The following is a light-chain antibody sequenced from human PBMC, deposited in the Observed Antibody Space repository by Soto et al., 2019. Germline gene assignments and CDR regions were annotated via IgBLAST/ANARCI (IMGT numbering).Light chain of an antibody. V-gene: IGLV2-23*02. CDR1: SSDVGGYNL. Sequence: QSALTQPASVSGSPGQSITISCTGTSSDVGGYNLVSWYQQYPGKAPKLMLYDVIKWPSGISNRFSGSKSGNTASLTISGLQADDEADYYCCSFAGATSLYVFGTGTKLTVL. CDR2: DVI. J-gene: IGLJ1*01. CDR3: CSFAGATSLYV.